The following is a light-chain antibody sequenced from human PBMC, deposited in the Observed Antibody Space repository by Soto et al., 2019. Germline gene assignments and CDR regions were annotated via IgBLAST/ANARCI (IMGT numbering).Light chain of an antibody. CDR3: QTWGTHVI. J-gene: IGLJ2*01. Sequence: QPVLTQSPSASASLGASVKLTCTLSSGHNTYAIAWHQQKPEKGPRYLMEVNSDGSHSKGDGIPDRFSVSSSGAERYLTISSLQSEDEADYYCQTWGTHVIVGGGTKLTVL. CDR2: VNSDGSH. V-gene: IGLV4-69*02. CDR1: SGHNTYA.